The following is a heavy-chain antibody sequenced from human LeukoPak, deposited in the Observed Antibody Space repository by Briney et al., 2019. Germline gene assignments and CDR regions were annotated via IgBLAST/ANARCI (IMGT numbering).Heavy chain of an antibody. CDR3: AKGRGNWFDP. D-gene: IGHD5-24*01. CDR2: ITVSGDST. J-gene: IGHJ5*02. V-gene: IGHV3-23*01. CDR1: GFTFSSSW. Sequence: GGSLRLSCAASGFTFSSSWMHWVRQGPGKGLEWVSTITVSGDSTYYADSVKGRFTISRDNSKDTLYLQMNSLRAEDTAIYYCAKGRGNWFDPWGQGTLVTVSS.